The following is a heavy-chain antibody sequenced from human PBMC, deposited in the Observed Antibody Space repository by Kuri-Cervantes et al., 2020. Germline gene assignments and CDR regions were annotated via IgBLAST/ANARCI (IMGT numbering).Heavy chain of an antibody. D-gene: IGHD3-10*01. V-gene: IGHV3-33*01. CDR2: IWYDGSKK. Sequence: GESLKIPFVPSGFTFSSYGMHWVRPAPGKGLEWVAVIWYDGSKKYHADSVKGRFTISRDNAKNSLYLQMNSLRAEDTAVYYCARVRVQGVRKAGFDPWGQGTLVTVSS. CDR3: ARVRVQGVRKAGFDP. J-gene: IGHJ5*02. CDR1: GFTFSSYG.